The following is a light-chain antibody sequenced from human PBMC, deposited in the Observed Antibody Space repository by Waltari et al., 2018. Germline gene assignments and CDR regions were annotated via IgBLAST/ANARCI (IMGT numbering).Light chain of an antibody. J-gene: IGLJ3*02. CDR3: AAWDADLSGV. V-gene: IGLV1-47*02. CDR1: SSNIGNNN. CDR2: NRH. Sequence: QSVLTQPPSASGTPGQRVTISCSGSSSNIGNNNVFWYQQLPGTAPKLLIYNRHRPPSGVPDGFAGSKSATSASLAISGLRSEDEADYYCAAWDADLSGVFGGGTRLTVL.